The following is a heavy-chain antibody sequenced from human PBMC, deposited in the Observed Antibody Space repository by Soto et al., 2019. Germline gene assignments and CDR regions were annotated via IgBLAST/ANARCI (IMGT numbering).Heavy chain of an antibody. D-gene: IGHD6-13*01. CDR2: ISNRGSDT. CDR1: GFTFINYA. Sequence: EVQLLESGGGLVQPGGSLRLSCAGSGFTFINYAMTWVRQAPGKGLEWVSSISNRGSDTYYVDSVKGRFTISRDNSKNTLYLQMNSLRAEDTAVYHCAKDTYSSSWYFWGQGTLVTVSS. CDR3: AKDTYSSSWYF. J-gene: IGHJ4*02. V-gene: IGHV3-23*01.